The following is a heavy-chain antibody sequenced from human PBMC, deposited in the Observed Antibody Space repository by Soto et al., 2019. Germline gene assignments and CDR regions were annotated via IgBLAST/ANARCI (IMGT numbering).Heavy chain of an antibody. CDR2: IIPILGIA. D-gene: IGHD3-10*01. CDR3: ARDPGSGSYRNFDY. Sequence: QVQLVQSGAEVKKPGSSVKVSCKASGGTFSSYTISWVRQAPGQGLEWMGRIIPILGIANYAQKFQGRLTITADKSTSTAYMELSSLRSEDTAVYYCARDPGSGSYRNFDYWGQGTLVTVSS. J-gene: IGHJ4*02. CDR1: GGTFSSYT. V-gene: IGHV1-69*08.